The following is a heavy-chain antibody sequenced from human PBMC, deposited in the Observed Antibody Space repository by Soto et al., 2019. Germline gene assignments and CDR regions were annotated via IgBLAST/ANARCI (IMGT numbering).Heavy chain of an antibody. V-gene: IGHV4-30-4*01. Sequence: SETLSLTCSVSCGSISSGYYYWSWIRQPPGKGLEWIGNIYYSGNTYYNPSLKSRLIISIDNSKNTLYLQMNSLRAEDTAVYYCAKVDYDILTGPYGMDVWGQGTTVTVSS. D-gene: IGHD3-9*01. J-gene: IGHJ6*02. CDR3: AKVDYDILTGPYGMDV. CDR1: CGSISSGYYY. CDR2: IYYSGNT.